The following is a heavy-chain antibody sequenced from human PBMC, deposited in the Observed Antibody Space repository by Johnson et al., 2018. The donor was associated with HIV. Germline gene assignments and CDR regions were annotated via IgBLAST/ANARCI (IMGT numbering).Heavy chain of an antibody. D-gene: IGHD1-26*01. Sequence: VQLVESGGGLVQPGRSLRLSCTASGFTFGDYAMSWVRQAPGKGLEWVGFIRSKSYGGTTEYAASVKGRFTISRDDSKSIAYLQMNSLRAEDTAMYYCAKEGGELLLDAFDIWGQGTMVTVSS. CDR2: IRSKSYGGTT. V-gene: IGHV3-49*04. CDR3: AKEGGELLLDAFDI. J-gene: IGHJ3*02. CDR1: GFTFGDYA.